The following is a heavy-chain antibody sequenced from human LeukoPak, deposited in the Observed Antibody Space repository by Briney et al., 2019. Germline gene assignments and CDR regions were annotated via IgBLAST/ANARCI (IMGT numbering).Heavy chain of an antibody. D-gene: IGHD4-17*01. J-gene: IGHJ5*02. CDR2: ISSSGGNT. Sequence: PGGSLRLSCAASGFTFCNSAITWVRQAPGKGLEWVSHISSSGGNTYYADSVKGRFTISRDNSNNTLYLQMNSLRGEDTAVYYCAKVKYDYGDPVGWFDPWGRGTLVTVSS. CDR3: AKVKYDYGDPVGWFDP. V-gene: IGHV3-23*01. CDR1: GFTFCNSA.